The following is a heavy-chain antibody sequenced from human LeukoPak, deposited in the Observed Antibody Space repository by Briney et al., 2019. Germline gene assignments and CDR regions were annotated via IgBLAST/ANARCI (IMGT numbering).Heavy chain of an antibody. V-gene: IGHV3-21*01. CDR2: ITSMSSYT. D-gene: IGHD1-1*01. CDR3: ARDPYNGAYSEGYYYYYMDV. CDR1: GITFSNYN. Sequence: GGSLRLSCAAPGITFSNYNINWVRQTPGKVLGWISAITSMSSYTFYADSVKGRFTIYRDNAQNSLYLQMNSLRVEDTAIYYCARDPYNGAYSEGYYYYYMDVWGKGTTVTVSS. J-gene: IGHJ6*03.